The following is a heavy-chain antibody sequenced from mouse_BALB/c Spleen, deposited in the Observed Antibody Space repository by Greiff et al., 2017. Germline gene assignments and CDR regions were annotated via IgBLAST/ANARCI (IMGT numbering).Heavy chain of an antibody. CDR1: GYSITSDYA. V-gene: IGHV3-2*02. D-gene: IGHD2-1*01. CDR3: ARLYYGNYVFAY. Sequence: DVQLQESGPGLVKPSQSLSLTCTVTGYSITSDYAWNWIRQFPGNKLEWMGYISYSGSTSYNPSLKSRISITRDTSKNQFFLQLNSVTTEDTATYYCARLYYGNYVFAYWGQGTLVTVSA. J-gene: IGHJ3*01. CDR2: ISYSGST.